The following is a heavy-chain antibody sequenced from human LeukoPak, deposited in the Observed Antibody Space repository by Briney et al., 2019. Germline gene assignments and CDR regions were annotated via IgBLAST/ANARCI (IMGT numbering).Heavy chain of an antibody. J-gene: IGHJ3*02. Sequence: PSETLSLTCAVYGGSFNGFYWSWIRQPPGKGPEWIGEINHSGSTKYNPSLKSRVTISVDTSKNQFSLKLSSVTAADTAVYYCAREGPAVLRYFDDAFDIWGQGTMVTVSS. CDR3: AREGPAVLRYFDDAFDI. V-gene: IGHV4-34*01. CDR2: INHSGST. CDR1: GGSFNGFY. D-gene: IGHD3-9*01.